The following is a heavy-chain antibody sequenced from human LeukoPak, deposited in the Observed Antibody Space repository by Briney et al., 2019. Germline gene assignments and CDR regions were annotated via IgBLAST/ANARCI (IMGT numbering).Heavy chain of an antibody. V-gene: IGHV4-38-2*02. J-gene: IGHJ4*02. D-gene: IGHD6-19*01. Sequence: PSETLSLTCTVSGYSISSGYYWGWIRQPPGKGLEWIGSIYHSGSTYYNPSLKSRVTISVDTSKNQFSLKLSSVTAADTAVYYCARGDSSGWSTEFDYWGQGTLVTVSS. CDR3: ARGDSSGWSTEFDY. CDR1: GYSISSGYY. CDR2: IYHSGST.